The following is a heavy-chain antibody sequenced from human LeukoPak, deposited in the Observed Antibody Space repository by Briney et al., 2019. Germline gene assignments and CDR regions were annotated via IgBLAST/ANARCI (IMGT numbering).Heavy chain of an antibody. J-gene: IGHJ6*02. CDR3: ARQGPSVAAANYYYYGMDV. CDR1: GYSFTSYW. D-gene: IGHD6-13*01. V-gene: IGHV5-51*01. Sequence: GESLKISCKGSGYSFTSYWIGWVRQMPGKGLEWMGIIYPGDSDTRYSPSFQGQVTISADKSISTAYLQWSSLKASDTAMYYRARQGPSVAAANYYYYGMDVWGQGTTVTVSS. CDR2: IYPGDSDT.